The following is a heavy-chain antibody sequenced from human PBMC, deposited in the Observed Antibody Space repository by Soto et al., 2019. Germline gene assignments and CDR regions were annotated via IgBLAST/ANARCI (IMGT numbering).Heavy chain of an antibody. D-gene: IGHD1-26*01. Sequence: QVQLVESGGGVVQPGRSLRLSCAASGFTFSSYAMHWVRQAPGKGLEWVAVISYDGFNKYYADSVKGRFTIPRDNSKNTLYLQMNSLRAEDTAVYYCARVAGSGGSYYYYGMDVWGQGTTVTVSS. CDR1: GFTFSSYA. CDR3: ARVAGSGGSYYYYGMDV. V-gene: IGHV3-30-3*01. CDR2: ISYDGFNK. J-gene: IGHJ6*02.